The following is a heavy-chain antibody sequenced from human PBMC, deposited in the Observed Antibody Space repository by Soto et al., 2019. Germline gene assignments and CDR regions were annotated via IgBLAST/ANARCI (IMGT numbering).Heavy chain of an antibody. D-gene: IGHD3-22*01. CDR1: GGSISSSNW. CDR2: IYHSGST. Sequence: PSETLSLTCAASGGSISSSNWWSWVRQPPGKGLEWIGEIYHSGSTNYNPSLKSRVTISVDKSKNQFSLKLSSVTAADTAVYYCARDHSSTDTPDYYDSSGYRRNDAFDIWGQGTMVTVSS. J-gene: IGHJ3*02. V-gene: IGHV4-4*02. CDR3: ARDHSSTDTPDYYDSSGYRRNDAFDI.